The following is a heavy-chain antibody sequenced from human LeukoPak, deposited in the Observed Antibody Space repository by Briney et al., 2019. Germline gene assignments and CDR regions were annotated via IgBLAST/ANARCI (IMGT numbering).Heavy chain of an antibody. CDR2: INPNSGGT. J-gene: IGHJ6*03. V-gene: IGHV1-2*02. CDR3: ARDIKYSSSPRPNYYYYYMDV. CDR1: GYTFTGYY. Sequence: ASVKVSCKASGYTFTGYYMHWVRQAPGQGLEWMGWINPNSGGTNYAQKFQGRVTMTRDTSISTAYMELSSLRSEDTAVYYCARDIKYSSSPRPNYYYYYMDVWGKGTTVTVSS. D-gene: IGHD6-6*01.